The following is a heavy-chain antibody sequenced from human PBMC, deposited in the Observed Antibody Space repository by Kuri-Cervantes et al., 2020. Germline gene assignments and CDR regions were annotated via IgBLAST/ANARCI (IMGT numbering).Heavy chain of an antibody. CDR3: ARGWLYSDYDFND. D-gene: IGHD5-12*01. CDR1: GFTFSDYY. CDR2: ISSSGSTT. J-gene: IGHJ4*02. Sequence: GESLKISCAASGFTFSDYYMNWIRQAPGKGLEWVSQISSSGSTTSYADSVKGRFTISRDNAKNSLYVQMNSLRVEDTAVYYCARGWLYSDYDFNDWGQGTRVTVSS. V-gene: IGHV3-11*04.